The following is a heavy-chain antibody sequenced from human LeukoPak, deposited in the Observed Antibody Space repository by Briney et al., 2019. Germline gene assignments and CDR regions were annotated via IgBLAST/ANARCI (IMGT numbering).Heavy chain of an antibody. V-gene: IGHV1-18*01. J-gene: IGHJ6*03. CDR1: GYTFTSYD. CDR2: ISAYNGNT. Sequence: ASVKVSCKASGYTFTSYDINWVRQAPGQGLEWMGWISAYNGNTNYAQKLQGRVTMTTDTSTSTAYMELRSLRSDDTAVYYCARAAAAGTVYYYYYMDVWGKGTTVTVSS. CDR3: ARAAAAGTVYYYYYMDV. D-gene: IGHD6-13*01.